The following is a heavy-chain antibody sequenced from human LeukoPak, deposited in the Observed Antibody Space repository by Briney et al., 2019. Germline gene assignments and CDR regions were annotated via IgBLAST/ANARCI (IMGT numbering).Heavy chain of an antibody. CDR3: AKDHRHYGSGSYYVRGNDY. CDR1: GFTFSSYA. Sequence: GGSLRLSCAASGFTFSSYAMSWVRQAPGKGLEWVSGISGGGGSTYYADAVKGRFTISRDNSKNTLHLQMNSLRAEDTAVYFCAKDHRHYGSGSYYVRGNDYWGQGTLVTVSS. V-gene: IGHV3-23*01. J-gene: IGHJ4*02. CDR2: ISGGGGST. D-gene: IGHD3-10*01.